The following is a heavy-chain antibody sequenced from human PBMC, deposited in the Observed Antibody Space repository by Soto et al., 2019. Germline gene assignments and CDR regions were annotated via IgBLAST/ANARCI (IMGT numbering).Heavy chain of an antibody. V-gene: IGHV3-43*01. J-gene: IGHJ4*02. CDR1: GFTFDDYT. CDR3: ARVPSSSGRAHFDY. D-gene: IGHD2-15*01. Sequence: GGSLRLSCAASGFTFDDYTMHWVRQAPGKGLEWVSLISWDGGSTYYADSVKGRFTISRDNSKNSLYLQMNSLRAEDTAVYYCARVPSSSGRAHFDYWGQGTLVTVPQ. CDR2: ISWDGGST.